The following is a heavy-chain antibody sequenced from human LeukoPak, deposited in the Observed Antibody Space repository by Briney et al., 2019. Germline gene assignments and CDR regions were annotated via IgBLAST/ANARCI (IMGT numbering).Heavy chain of an antibody. Sequence: SETLSLTCTVSGGSISGYYWSWIRQPAGKGLEWIGRIYTSGSTNYNPSLKSPVTISVDTSKNQFSLRLSSVTAADTAVYYCARDHYDILAGYFDYWGQGTLVTVSS. D-gene: IGHD3-9*01. J-gene: IGHJ4*02. CDR1: GGSISGYY. V-gene: IGHV4-4*07. CDR2: IYTSGST. CDR3: ARDHYDILAGYFDY.